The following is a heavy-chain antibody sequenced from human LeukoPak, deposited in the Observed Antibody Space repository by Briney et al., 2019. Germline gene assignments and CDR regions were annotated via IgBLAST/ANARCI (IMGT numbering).Heavy chain of an antibody. CDR2: IDYSGST. J-gene: IGHJ5*02. CDR1: GGSISSYY. V-gene: IGHV4-59*01. CDR3: ARDPRGGTSRDNWFDP. Sequence: SETLSLTCTVSGGSISSYYWSWIRQPPGKGLEWIGYIDYSGSTNYNPSLKSRVTISVDTSTNQFSLKLNSVTAADTAVYYCARDPRGGTSRDNWFDPWGQGTLVTVSS. D-gene: IGHD1-1*01.